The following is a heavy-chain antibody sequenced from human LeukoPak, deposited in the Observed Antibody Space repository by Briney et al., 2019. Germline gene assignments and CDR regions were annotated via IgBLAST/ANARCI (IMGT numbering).Heavy chain of an antibody. CDR3: ARDWNRDAFDV. CDR2: IYYSGST. Sequence: SETLSLTCTVSGGSISSSYYYWGWIRQPPGKGLEWIGSIYYSGSTYYNPSLKSRVTISVDTSKNQFSLKLRSVTAADTAVYYCARDWNRDAFDVWGQGTMVTVSS. D-gene: IGHD1-1*01. V-gene: IGHV4-39*02. CDR1: GGSISSSYYY. J-gene: IGHJ3*01.